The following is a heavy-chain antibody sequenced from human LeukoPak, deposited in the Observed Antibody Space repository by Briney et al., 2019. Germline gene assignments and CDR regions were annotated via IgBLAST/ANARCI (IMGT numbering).Heavy chain of an antibody. CDR2: INHSGST. V-gene: IGHV4-34*01. Sequence: SETLSLTCAVYGGSFSGYYWSWIRQPPGKGLEWIGEINHSGSTNYNPSLKSRVTISVDTSKNQFSLKLSSVTAADTAVYYCARGHVGGSYYTGWFDPWGQGTLVTVSS. D-gene: IGHD1-26*01. CDR3: ARGHVGGSYYTGWFDP. CDR1: GGSFSGYY. J-gene: IGHJ5*02.